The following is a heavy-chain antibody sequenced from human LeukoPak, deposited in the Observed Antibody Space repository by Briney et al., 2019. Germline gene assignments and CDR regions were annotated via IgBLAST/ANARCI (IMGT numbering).Heavy chain of an antibody. V-gene: IGHV1-46*01. J-gene: IGHJ4*02. CDR2: INPSGTGT. CDR1: GYTITNNY. CDR3: ARGSSGYYFPFDY. Sequence: ASVKVSCKASGYTITNNYMHWVRQAPGQGLEWMGVINPSGTGTSYAQKFQGRITMSRDTSTSTAYMELSSLTSEDTAMYYCARGSSGYYFPFDYWGQGTLATVSS. D-gene: IGHD3-22*01.